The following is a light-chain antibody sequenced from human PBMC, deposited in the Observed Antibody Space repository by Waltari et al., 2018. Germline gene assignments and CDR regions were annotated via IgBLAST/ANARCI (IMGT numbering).Light chain of an antibody. J-gene: IGKJ1*01. CDR3: MQALQTPT. CDR2: LGS. Sequence: DIVMTQSPLSLPVTPGEPASISCRSSQSLLHSNGYNYWDWYLQNPGQSPQLLIYLGSNRASGVPDRFSGSGSGTDFTLKISRVEAEDVGVYYCMQALQTPTFGQGTKVEIK. V-gene: IGKV2-28*01. CDR1: QSLLHSNGYNY.